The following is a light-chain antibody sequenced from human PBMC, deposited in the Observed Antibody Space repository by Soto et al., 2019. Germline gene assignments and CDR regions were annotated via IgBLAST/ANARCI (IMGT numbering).Light chain of an antibody. J-gene: IGKJ2*01. CDR1: QSITTD. Sequence: EIVLTQSPATLSLSPGARATLSCRASQSITTDLAWYQQKPGQAPRLLIYDASNRATGIPARFSGSGSGTDFTLTISRLEPEDFAVYFCHQYATSPYTFGQGTKLEIK. V-gene: IGKV3-11*01. CDR3: HQYATSPYT. CDR2: DAS.